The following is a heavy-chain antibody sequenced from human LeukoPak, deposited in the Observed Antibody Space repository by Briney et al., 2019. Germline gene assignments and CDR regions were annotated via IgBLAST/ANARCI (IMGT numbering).Heavy chain of an antibody. Sequence: PSETLSLTCTVSGGSISSSSYYWGWIRQPPGKGLEWIGSIYYSGSTYYNPSLKSRVTISVDTSKNQFSLKLSSVTAADTAVYYCARNMGDYYGSGSNYYYYMDVWGKGTTVTISS. CDR2: IYYSGST. V-gene: IGHV4-39*01. J-gene: IGHJ6*03. CDR3: ARNMGDYYGSGSNYYYYMDV. CDR1: GGSISSSSYY. D-gene: IGHD3-10*01.